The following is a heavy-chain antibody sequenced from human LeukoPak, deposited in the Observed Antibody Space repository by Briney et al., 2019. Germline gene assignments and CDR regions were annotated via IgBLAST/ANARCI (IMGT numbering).Heavy chain of an antibody. CDR1: GFTFSSYS. CDR3: ARDIALKGSRWYVPYYYGMDV. J-gene: IGHJ6*02. V-gene: IGHV3-48*02. D-gene: IGHD6-13*01. Sequence: GGSLRLSCAASGFTFSSYSMNWVRQAPGKGLEWVSYISSSSSTIYYADSVKGRFTISRDNAKNSLYLQMNSLRDEDTAVYYCARDIALKGSRWYVPYYYGMDVWGQGTTVTVSS. CDR2: ISSSSSTI.